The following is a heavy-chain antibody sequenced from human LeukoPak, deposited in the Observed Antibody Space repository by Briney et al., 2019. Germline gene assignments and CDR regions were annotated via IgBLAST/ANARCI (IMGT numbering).Heavy chain of an antibody. CDR1: GFTFSSYE. J-gene: IGHJ5*02. CDR3: ARDLGQYYDTSDNWFDP. Sequence: GGSLRLSCAASGFTFSSYEMNWVRQAPGKGLEWVSYISSSGSTIYYADSAKGRFTISRDNAKNTLNLQMNSLRAEDTAVYYCARDLGQYYDTSDNWFDPWGQGTLVTVSS. D-gene: IGHD3-22*01. V-gene: IGHV3-48*03. CDR2: ISSSGSTI.